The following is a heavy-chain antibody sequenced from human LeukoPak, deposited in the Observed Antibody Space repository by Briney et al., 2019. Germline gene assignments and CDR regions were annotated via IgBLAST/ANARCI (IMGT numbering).Heavy chain of an antibody. CDR3: ARGGNIVVVPAAWDFDY. J-gene: IGHJ4*02. CDR1: GGTFSSYA. D-gene: IGHD2-2*01. CDR2: IIPILGIA. V-gene: IGHV1-69*04. Sequence: SVKVSCKASGGTFSSYAISWVRQAPGQGLEWMGRIIPILGIANYAQKFQGRVTITADKSTSTAYMELSSLRSEDTAVYYCARGGNIVVVPAAWDFDYWGQGTLVTVSS.